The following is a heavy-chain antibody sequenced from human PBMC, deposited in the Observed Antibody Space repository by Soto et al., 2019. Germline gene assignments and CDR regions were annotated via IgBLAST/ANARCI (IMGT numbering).Heavy chain of an antibody. CDR1: GFTFSNYW. CDR2: IDHDGPT. J-gene: IGHJ4*02. V-gene: IGHV3-74*01. CDR3: VRDSHGDY. Sequence: EVQLVESGGGLVQPGGSLRLSWAGSGFTFSNYWMHWVRQAPGKGLEWVSRIDHDGPTDYADSVRGRFTISRDNAENTQYLQINSLRHEDTAVYYCVRDSHGDYWGQGTLVTASS.